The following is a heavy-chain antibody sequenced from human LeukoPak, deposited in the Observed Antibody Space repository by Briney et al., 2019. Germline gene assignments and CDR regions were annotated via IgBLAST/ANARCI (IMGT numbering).Heavy chain of an antibody. V-gene: IGHV1-8*03. Sequence: ASVKVSCXASGYTFTSYDINWVRQSTGQGLEWMGWMNPNSGNTGYAQKFQGRVTITRNTSISTAYMELSSLRSEDTAVYYCARGPIFRQVPAAYDYYYYYMDVWGKGTTVTVSS. D-gene: IGHD2-2*01. CDR2: MNPNSGNT. CDR1: GYTFTSYD. CDR3: ARGPIFRQVPAAYDYYYYYMDV. J-gene: IGHJ6*03.